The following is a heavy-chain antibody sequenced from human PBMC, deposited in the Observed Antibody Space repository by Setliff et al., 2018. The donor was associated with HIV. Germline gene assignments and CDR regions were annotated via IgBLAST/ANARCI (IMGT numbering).Heavy chain of an antibody. CDR3: ARHDCGGNCDINWFDP. CDR2: IRHAGST. J-gene: IGHJ5*02. CDR1: GYSISSNFL. Sequence: SETLSLTCAVSGYSISSNFLWGWVRQPPGQGLEWIGSIRHAGSTHYNPSLKSRVRISLDTSKNQFSLKLSSVTAADTAVYYCARHDCGGNCDINWFDPWGQGTLVTVSS. V-gene: IGHV4-38-2*01. D-gene: IGHD2-21*02.